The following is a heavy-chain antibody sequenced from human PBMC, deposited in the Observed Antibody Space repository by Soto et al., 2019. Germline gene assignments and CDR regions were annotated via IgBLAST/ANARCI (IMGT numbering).Heavy chain of an antibody. CDR3: ARELPQRQGRNMDV. D-gene: IGHD1-1*01. V-gene: IGHV4-31*03. CDR1: GGPMTSGDQY. CDR2: ISHRGSL. J-gene: IGHJ6*02. Sequence: SETLSLTCTVTGGPMTSGDQYWTWIRHRPGEGLEWFGYISHRGSLYYNPSLKSRVSMSVDTSKNQFSLNLSSVTAADTAVYYCARELPQRQGRNMDVWGQGTTVTVSS.